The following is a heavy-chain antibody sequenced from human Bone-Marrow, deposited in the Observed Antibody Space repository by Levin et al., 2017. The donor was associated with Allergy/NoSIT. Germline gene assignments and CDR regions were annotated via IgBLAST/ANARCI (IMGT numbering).Heavy chain of an antibody. CDR3: AKDSDSYGSDFDY. CDR1: GFTFSKYA. Sequence: PGGSLRLSCGASGFTFSKYAMNWVRQAPGKGLEWVSSIGDSGGNTYYADSLKGRFTISRDNSKDTLYLQMNSLRAEDTALYYCAKDSDSYGSDFDYWGQGTLVTVSS. V-gene: IGHV3-23*01. J-gene: IGHJ4*02. D-gene: IGHD3-10*01. CDR2: IGDSGGNT.